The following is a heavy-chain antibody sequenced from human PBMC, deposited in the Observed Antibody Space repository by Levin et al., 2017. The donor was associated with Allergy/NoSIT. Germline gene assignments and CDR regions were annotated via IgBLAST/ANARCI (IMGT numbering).Heavy chain of an antibody. D-gene: IGHD6-19*01. Sequence: ASVKVSCKASGYSFTSLYMNWVRQAPGQGLEWMGLINPSSGSTRYAQMFEGRITMTRDTSTTTVYMELSSLGSEDTAIYYCARDPRNPAGITVAGYFDYWGQGTLVTVYS. CDR2: INPSSGST. J-gene: IGHJ4*02. CDR3: ARDPRNPAGITVAGYFDY. V-gene: IGHV1-46*01. CDR1: GYSFTSLY.